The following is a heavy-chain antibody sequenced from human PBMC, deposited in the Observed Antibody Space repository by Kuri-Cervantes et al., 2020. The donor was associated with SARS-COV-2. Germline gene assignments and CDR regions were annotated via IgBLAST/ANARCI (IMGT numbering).Heavy chain of an antibody. Sequence: ESLRLSCAVYGGSFSGYYWSWIRQPPGKGLEWIGEINHSGSTNYNPSLKSRVTISVDTSKNQFSLKLSSVTAADTAVYYCAAAGAYWGQGTLVTVSS. V-gene: IGHV4-34*01. CDR3: AAAGAY. CDR2: INHSGST. J-gene: IGHJ4*02. CDR1: GGSFSGYY. D-gene: IGHD6-13*01.